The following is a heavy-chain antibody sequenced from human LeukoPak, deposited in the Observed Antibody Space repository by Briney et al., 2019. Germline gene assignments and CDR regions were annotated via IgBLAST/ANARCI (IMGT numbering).Heavy chain of an antibody. J-gene: IGHJ4*02. V-gene: IGHV4-4*02. CDR1: GGSISSSYW. CDR2: IYYSGNT. CDR3: ARVHVLAVAGSGNFDY. D-gene: IGHD6-19*01. Sequence: PSGTLSLTCAISGGSISSSYWWSWVRQPPGKGLEWIGEIYYSGNTNYNPSLKSRVTISVDKSKNQFSLKLSSVTAADTAVYYCARVHVLAVAGSGNFDYWGQGTLVTVSS.